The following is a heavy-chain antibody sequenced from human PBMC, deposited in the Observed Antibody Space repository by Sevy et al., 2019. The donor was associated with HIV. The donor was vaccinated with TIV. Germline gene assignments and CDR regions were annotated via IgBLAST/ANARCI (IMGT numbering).Heavy chain of an antibody. V-gene: IGHV3-73*01. CDR3: TRQGDIVLVPAAIRGAFDI. CDR2: IRSKANSYAT. D-gene: IGHD2-2*01. J-gene: IGHJ3*02. Sequence: GGSLRLSCAASGFTFSGSAMHWVRQASGKGLEWVGRIRSKANSYATEYAASVKGSFTISRDDSKNTAYLQMNSLKTEDTAVYYCTRQGDIVLVPAAIRGAFDIWGQGTMVTVSS. CDR1: GFTFSGSA.